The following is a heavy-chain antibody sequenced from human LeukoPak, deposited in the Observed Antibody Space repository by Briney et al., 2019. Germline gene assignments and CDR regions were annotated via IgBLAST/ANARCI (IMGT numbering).Heavy chain of an antibody. D-gene: IGHD3-10*01. J-gene: IGHJ4*02. V-gene: IGHV4-31*03. CDR1: GGSISSGGYY. CDR3: ARVPRPRNYYYYGSPYFDY. Sequence: SQTLSLTCTVSGGSISSGGYYWSWIRQHPGKGLEWIGYIYYSGSTYYNPSLKSRVTISVDTSKNQFSLKLSSVTAADTAVYYCARVPRPRNYYYYGSPYFDYWGQGTLVTVSS. CDR2: IYYSGST.